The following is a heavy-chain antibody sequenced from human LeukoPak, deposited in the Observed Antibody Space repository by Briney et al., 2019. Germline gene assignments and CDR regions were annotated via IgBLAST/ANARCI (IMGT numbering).Heavy chain of an antibody. J-gene: IGHJ4*02. V-gene: IGHV1-3*01. Sequence: ASVKVSCKASGYTFTSYAMHWVRQAPGQRLEWMGWINAGNGNTKYSQKFQGRVTITRDTSASTAYMELSSLRSEDTAVYYCARLGIVGATDLGYWGQGTLVTVSP. CDR2: INAGNGNT. CDR3: ARLGIVGATDLGY. D-gene: IGHD1-26*01. CDR1: GYTFTSYA.